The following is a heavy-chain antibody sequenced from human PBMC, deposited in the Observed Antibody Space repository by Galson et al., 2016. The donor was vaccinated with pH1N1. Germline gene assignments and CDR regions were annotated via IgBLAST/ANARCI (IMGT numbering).Heavy chain of an antibody. D-gene: IGHD2-21*02. V-gene: IGHV3-7*03. CDR3: VRKIGGDSSY. Sequence: SLRLSCAASGFTLSNFWMSWVRQAPGKGLEWVANINQGGSERHYVDSVKGRFTISRDKAKNSMYLQMNSLRAEDTAVYYCVRKIGGDSSYWGQGVLVTVSS. CDR2: INQGGSER. CDR1: GFTLSNFW. J-gene: IGHJ4*02.